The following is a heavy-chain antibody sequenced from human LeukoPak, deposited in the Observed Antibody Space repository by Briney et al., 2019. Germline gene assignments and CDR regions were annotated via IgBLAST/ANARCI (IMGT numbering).Heavy chain of an antibody. CDR1: GFTFSDYE. D-gene: IGHD4/OR15-4a*01. CDR2: ISYDGNRK. CDR3: TTLTIASPFDF. J-gene: IGHJ4*02. Sequence: PGGSLRLSCVASGAASGFTFSDYEIHWVRQVPGKGLERVAVISYDGNRKYYADSVKGRFSISRDNSRNTLYLQMNSLRPGDTAVYYCTTLTIASPFDFWGLGTLVTVSS. V-gene: IGHV3-30*04.